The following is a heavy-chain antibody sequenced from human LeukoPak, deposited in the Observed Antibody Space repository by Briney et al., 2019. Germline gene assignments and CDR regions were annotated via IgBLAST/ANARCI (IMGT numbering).Heavy chain of an antibody. CDR2: IYYSGST. J-gene: IGHJ4*02. Sequence: SETLSLTCTVSGGSISSYYWSWIRQPPGKGLEWIGYIYYSGSTNYNPSLKSRVTISVDTSKNQFSLKLSSVTAADTAVYYCASRGSDYWGQGTLVTVSS. CDR1: GGSISSYY. V-gene: IGHV4-59*01. CDR3: ASRGSDY.